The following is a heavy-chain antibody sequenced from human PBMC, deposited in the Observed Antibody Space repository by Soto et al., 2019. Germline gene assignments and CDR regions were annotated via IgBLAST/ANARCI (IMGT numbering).Heavy chain of an antibody. CDR3: ASAGYCSGGSCSHAIDY. V-gene: IGHV1-3*01. CDR2: INPGNGNT. Sequence: ASVKVSCKASGYTFTSYALHWVLQAPGQRLEWMGWINPGNGNTRYSQKFQGRVTITRDTSASTAYMGLSSLRSEDTAVYYCASAGYCSGGSCSHAIDYWGQGTLVTVSS. CDR1: GYTFTSYA. D-gene: IGHD2-15*01. J-gene: IGHJ4*02.